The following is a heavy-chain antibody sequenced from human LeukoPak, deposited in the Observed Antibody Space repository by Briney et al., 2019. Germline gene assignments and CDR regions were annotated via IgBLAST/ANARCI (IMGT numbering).Heavy chain of an antibody. Sequence: PGGSLRLSCAASGLTFNTYAMSWVRQAPGKGLEWVSSLSSSRSYIYYADSVKGRFTISRDNAKNSLYLEMNSLRAGDTAVYYCARDSVLGYNSGWYRLEHFDYWGQGTLVTVSS. V-gene: IGHV3-21*01. CDR3: ARDSVLGYNSGWYRLEHFDY. J-gene: IGHJ4*02. CDR1: GLTFNTYA. CDR2: LSSSRSYI. D-gene: IGHD6-19*01.